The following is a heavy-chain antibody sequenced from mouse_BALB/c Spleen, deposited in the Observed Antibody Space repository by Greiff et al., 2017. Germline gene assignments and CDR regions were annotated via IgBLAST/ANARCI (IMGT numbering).Heavy chain of an antibody. D-gene: IGHD2-3*01. CDR1: GFTFSSFG. Sequence: EVQLVESGGGLVQPGGSRKLSCAASGFTFSSFGMHWVRQAPEKGLEWVAYISSGSSTIYYADTVKGRFTISRDNPKNTLFLQMTSLRSEDTAMYYCARSGDGYLAWFAYWGQGTLVTVSA. V-gene: IGHV5-17*02. J-gene: IGHJ3*01. CDR2: ISSGSSTI. CDR3: ARSGDGYLAWFAY.